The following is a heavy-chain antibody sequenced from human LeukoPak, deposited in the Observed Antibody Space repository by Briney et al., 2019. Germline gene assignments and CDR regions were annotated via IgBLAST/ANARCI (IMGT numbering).Heavy chain of an antibody. CDR1: RFIFSDYY. J-gene: IGHJ4*02. V-gene: IGHV3-11*01. CDR2: ISSSGNTI. Sequence: PGGSLRLSCAASRFIFSDYYMSWIRQAPGKGLEWVSYISSSGNTIYYADSVKGRFTISRDNAKNSLYLQMNSLRAEDTAVYYCARDFAASYCGGDCYLDYWGQGTLVTVSS. CDR3: ARDFAASYCGGDCYLDY. D-gene: IGHD2-21*02.